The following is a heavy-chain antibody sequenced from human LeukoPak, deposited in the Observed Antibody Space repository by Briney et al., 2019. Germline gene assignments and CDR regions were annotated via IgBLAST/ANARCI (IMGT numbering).Heavy chain of an antibody. CDR1: GGSFSGYY. CDR2: IYHSGST. D-gene: IGHD6-19*01. V-gene: IGHV4-34*01. J-gene: IGHJ5*02. Sequence: PSETLSLTCAVYGGSFSGYYWSWIRRPPGKGLEWIGEIYHSGSTNYNPSLKSRVTISVDKSKNQFSLKLSSVTAADTAVYYCARAAVAARWFDPWGQGTLVTVSS. CDR3: ARAAVAARWFDP.